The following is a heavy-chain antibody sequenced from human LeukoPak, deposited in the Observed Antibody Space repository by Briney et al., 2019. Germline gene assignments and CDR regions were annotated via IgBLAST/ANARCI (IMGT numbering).Heavy chain of an antibody. CDR1: GGSISSSSYY. D-gene: IGHD1-1*01. J-gene: IGHJ4*02. V-gene: IGHV4-39*07. CDR2: IYYSGST. Sequence: SETLSLTRTVSGGSISSSSYYWGWIRQPPGKGLEWIASIYYSGSTYYNPSLKSRVTISVDTSKNQFYLKLSSVTAADTAVYYCARGGIPYVNERPFDYWGQGTLVTLSS. CDR3: ARGGIPYVNERPFDY.